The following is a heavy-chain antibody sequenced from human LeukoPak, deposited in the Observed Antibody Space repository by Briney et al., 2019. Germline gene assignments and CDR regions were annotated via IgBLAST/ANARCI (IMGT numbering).Heavy chain of an antibody. Sequence: SETLSLTCTVSGGSISSNGYYWSWIRQQPGKGLEWIGYINYSGSTYYNPSLTSRVTISVDTSKNHFSLKLSSVTAADTAVYYCARDGDSTGYYFAYWGQGTLVTVSS. CDR1: GGSISSNGYY. CDR3: ARDGDSTGYYFAY. CDR2: INYSGST. V-gene: IGHV4-31*03. D-gene: IGHD3-22*01. J-gene: IGHJ4*02.